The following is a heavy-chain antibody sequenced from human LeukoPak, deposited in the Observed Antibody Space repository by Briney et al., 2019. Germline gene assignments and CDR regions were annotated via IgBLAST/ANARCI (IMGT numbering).Heavy chain of an antibody. D-gene: IGHD5-24*01. CDR1: GGSISRSDW. CDR2: IFHSGST. J-gene: IGHJ3*01. Sequence: SETLSLTCAVSGGSISRSDWWSWVRQSPGKGLEWIGEIFHSGSTKYNPSLKSRVTISVDKSKKQFSLNLTSVTAADTAMYYCARDASLQTGAFDVWGQGTMVTVSS. V-gene: IGHV4-4*02. CDR3: ARDASLQTGAFDV.